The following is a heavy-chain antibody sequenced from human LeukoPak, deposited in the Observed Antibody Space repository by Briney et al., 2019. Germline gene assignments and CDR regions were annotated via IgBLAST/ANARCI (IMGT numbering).Heavy chain of an antibody. V-gene: IGHV3-23*01. J-gene: IGHJ4*02. CDR2: ISGSGSST. CDR3: GKDCSGGSCPVMV. CDR1: GFTFSSYA. Sequence: AGGSLRLSCAASGFTFSSYAMSWVRQAPGKGLEWVSAISGSGSSTYYADSVKGRFTISRDNSKNTLYLQMNGLRAEDTAVNYCGKDCSGGSCPVMVWGQGTLVTVSS. D-gene: IGHD2-15*01.